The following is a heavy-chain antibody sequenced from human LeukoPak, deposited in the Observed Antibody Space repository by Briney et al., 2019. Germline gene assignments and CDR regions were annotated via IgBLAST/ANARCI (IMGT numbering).Heavy chain of an antibody. CDR1: GFTFSSNY. D-gene: IGHD2-2*01. Sequence: GGSLRLSCAASGFTFSSNYMSWVRQAPGKGLEWVSVIYSGGRTYYSESVKGRFTISRPNSKNTLYLQMNSLRAEDTAVYYCASAKSDCSSASCPFDYWGQGTLVTVSS. J-gene: IGHJ4*02. CDR2: IYSGGRT. CDR3: ASAKSDCSSASCPFDY. V-gene: IGHV3-66*02.